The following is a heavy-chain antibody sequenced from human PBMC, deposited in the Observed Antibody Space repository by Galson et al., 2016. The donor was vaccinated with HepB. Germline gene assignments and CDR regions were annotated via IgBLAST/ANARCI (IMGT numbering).Heavy chain of an antibody. D-gene: IGHD1-1*01. J-gene: IGHJ6*02. CDR2: IDPTDSNT. Sequence: QSGAEVTKPGESLRLSCKASGYSFTSYWIHWVRQMPGKGPEWMGAIDPTDSNTNYSPSFQGHVTLSADKSVNTAYLQWSNLKASDTATYYCARAYNWDDEDSGLDVWGQGTSVTVSS. CDR3: ARAYNWDDEDSGLDV. CDR1: GYSFTSYW. V-gene: IGHV5-10-1*01.